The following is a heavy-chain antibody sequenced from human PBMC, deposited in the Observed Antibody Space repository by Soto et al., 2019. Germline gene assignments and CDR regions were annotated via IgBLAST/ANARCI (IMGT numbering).Heavy chain of an antibody. D-gene: IGHD6-13*01. J-gene: IGHJ4*02. Sequence: QVQLVESGGGVVQPERSLRLSCAASGFTFSSYGMHWVRQAPGKGLEWVAVISYDGSNYYYAYSVKGRFTISRDNYKNTLYLQMNSLRAEDTAVYDCAKDRTSSWSDFDYWGQGTLVTVSS. CDR2: ISYDGSNY. CDR3: AKDRTSSWSDFDY. V-gene: IGHV3-30*18. CDR1: GFTFSSYG.